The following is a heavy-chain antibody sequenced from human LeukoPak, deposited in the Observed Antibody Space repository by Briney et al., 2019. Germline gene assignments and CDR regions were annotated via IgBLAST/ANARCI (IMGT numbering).Heavy chain of an antibody. CDR2: IRYDGSNK. Sequence: GGSLRLSCAASGFTFSSYGMHWVRQAPGKGLEWVAFIRYDGSNKYYADSVKGRFTISRDNAKNSLYLQMNSLRAEDTAVYYCARTEGSGLAYYFDYWGQGTLVTVSS. CDR3: ARTEGSGLAYYFDY. CDR1: GFTFSSYG. J-gene: IGHJ4*02. V-gene: IGHV3-30*02. D-gene: IGHD3-10*01.